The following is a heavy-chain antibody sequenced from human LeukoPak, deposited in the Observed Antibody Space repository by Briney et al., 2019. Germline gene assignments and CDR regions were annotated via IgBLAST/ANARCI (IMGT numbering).Heavy chain of an antibody. Sequence: GASVKVSCKASGYTFDVYYIHWVRQAPGQGREWMGIFNPSGGNTNYAQRFQGRVTLTRDTSTTTVYMDLSGLRPDDTAVYYCARGRTVTNDFDLWGRGTLLTVSS. CDR3: ARGRTVTNDFDL. CDR1: GYTFDVYY. J-gene: IGHJ2*01. CDR2: FNPSGGNT. V-gene: IGHV1-46*02. D-gene: IGHD4-17*01.